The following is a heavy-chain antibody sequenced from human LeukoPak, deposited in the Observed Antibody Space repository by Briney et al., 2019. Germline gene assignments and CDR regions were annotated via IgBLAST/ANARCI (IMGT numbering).Heavy chain of an antibody. D-gene: IGHD2-2*02. Sequence: PSETLSLTCTVSGGSISSYYWSWIRQPAGKGLEWLGRIYSSGSTSYSPSLKSRVTISVDTSKNQFSLKLSSVTAADTAVYYCARGAGYCSSASCYTEGIDYWGQGTLVTVSS. J-gene: IGHJ4*02. CDR2: IYSSGST. CDR3: ARGAGYCSSASCYTEGIDY. CDR1: GGSISSYY. V-gene: IGHV4-4*07.